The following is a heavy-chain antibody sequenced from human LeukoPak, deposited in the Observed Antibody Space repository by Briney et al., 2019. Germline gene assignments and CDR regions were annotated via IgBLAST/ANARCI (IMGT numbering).Heavy chain of an antibody. V-gene: IGHV4-39*07. CDR2: IYYSGST. CDR3: ARARDKQDWFDP. CDR1: GGSISSYY. J-gene: IGHJ5*02. Sequence: SETLSLTRTVSGGSISSYYWGWIRQPPGKGLEWIGSIYYSGSTYYNPSLKSRVTISVDTSKNQFSLKLSSVTAADTAVYYCARARDKQDWFDPWGQGTLVTVSS.